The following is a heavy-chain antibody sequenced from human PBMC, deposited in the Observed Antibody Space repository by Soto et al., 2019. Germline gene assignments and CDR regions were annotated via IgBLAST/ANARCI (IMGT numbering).Heavy chain of an antibody. CDR1: GFKFDSYW. Sequence: PGGSLRLSCAVSGFKFDSYWMSWVRQAPGKGLEWVASINEAGSDKYYVDSVKGRFTFSRDNAKNSVSLQMSSLRAEDTAVYHCARGRSNFPYWGQGVLVTVSS. V-gene: IGHV3-7*01. J-gene: IGHJ4*02. D-gene: IGHD3-3*01. CDR2: INEAGSDK. CDR3: ARGRSNFPY.